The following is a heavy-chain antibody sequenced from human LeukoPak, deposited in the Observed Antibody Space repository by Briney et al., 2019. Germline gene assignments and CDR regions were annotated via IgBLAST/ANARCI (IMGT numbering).Heavy chain of an antibody. V-gene: IGHV4-34*01. CDR2: INHSGST. CDR3: ARGRGSSGWQGLDY. CDR1: GGSFSGYY. D-gene: IGHD6-19*01. J-gene: IGHJ4*02. Sequence: PSETLSLTCAVYGGSFSGYYWSWIRQPPGKGLEWIGEINHSGSTNYNPSLKSRVTISVDTSKNQFSLKLSSVTAADTAVYYCARGRGSSGWQGLDYWGQGTLVTVSS.